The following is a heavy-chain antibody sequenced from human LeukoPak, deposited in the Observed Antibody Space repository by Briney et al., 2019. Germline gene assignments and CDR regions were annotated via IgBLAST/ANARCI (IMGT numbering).Heavy chain of an antibody. CDR2: ISSSGSTI. Sequence: PGGSLRLSCAASGFTFSSYEMNWVRQAPGKGLEWVSYISSSGSTIYYADSVKGRFTISRDNAKNSLYPQMNSLRAEDTAVYYCARGGYSSGWYDGGSYYSGYYFDYWGQGTLVTVSS. V-gene: IGHV3-48*03. J-gene: IGHJ4*02. CDR3: ARGGYSSGWYDGGSYYSGYYFDY. D-gene: IGHD6-19*01. CDR1: GFTFSSYE.